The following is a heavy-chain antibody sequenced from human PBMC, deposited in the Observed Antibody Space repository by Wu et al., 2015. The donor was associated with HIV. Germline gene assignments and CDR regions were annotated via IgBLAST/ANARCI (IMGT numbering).Heavy chain of an antibody. CDR1: GYTFTGYY. J-gene: IGHJ3*02. V-gene: IGHV1-2*02. CDR3: ARDQERIAAAGPFLDAFDI. D-gene: IGHD6-13*01. CDR2: INPNSGGT. Sequence: QVQLVQSGAEVKKPGASVKVSCKASGYTFTGYYMHWVRQAPGQGLEWMGWINPNSGGTNYAQKFQGRVTMTRDTSISTAYMELSRLRSDDTAVYYCARDQERIAAAGPFLDAFDIWGQGTMVTVSS.